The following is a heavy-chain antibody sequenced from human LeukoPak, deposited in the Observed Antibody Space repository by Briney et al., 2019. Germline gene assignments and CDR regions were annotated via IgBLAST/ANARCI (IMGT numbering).Heavy chain of an antibody. V-gene: IGHV1-2*02. D-gene: IGHD6-6*01. CDR1: AYTLSGYY. J-gene: IGHJ6*03. CDR2: INSNSGGT. Sequence: ASVKVSCKASAYTLSGYYMHWVRQAPGQGLEWMGWINSNSGGTNYAQKFQGRVTMTRDTSTTTAYMELNRLRSDDTAVYYCARVRRPEYSSSSYYYYMDVWGKGTTVTVSS. CDR3: ARVRRPEYSSSSYYYYMDV.